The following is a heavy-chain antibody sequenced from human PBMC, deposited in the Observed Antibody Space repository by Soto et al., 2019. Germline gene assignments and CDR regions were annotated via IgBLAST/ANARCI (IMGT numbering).Heavy chain of an antibody. CDR2: ISGSGSPT. CDR1: GFSFSSYA. Sequence: GGSLRLSCAASGFSFSSYAMTWVRQAPGRGLQWVSAISGSGSPTYYAGSVKGRFTISRDNSKNTLYLQMNSLRADDTAVYYCARDMSGGTYNYYYGMDVWGQGTTVTVSS. D-gene: IGHD1-26*01. CDR3: ARDMSGGTYNYYYGMDV. J-gene: IGHJ6*02. V-gene: IGHV3-23*01.